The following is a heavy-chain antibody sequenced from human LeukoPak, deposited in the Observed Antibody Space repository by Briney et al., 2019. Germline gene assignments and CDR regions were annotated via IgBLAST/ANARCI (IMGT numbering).Heavy chain of an antibody. D-gene: IGHD4-17*01. J-gene: IGHJ4*02. CDR2: ISGSGGST. V-gene: IGHV3-23*01. CDR1: GFTFSSYA. CDR3: AREEGTVTTRPYDY. Sequence: GGSLRLSCAASGFTFSSYAMSWVRQAPGKGLEWVSAISGSGGSTYYADSVKGRFTISRDNAKNSLYLQMNSLRAEDAAVYYCAREEGTVTTRPYDYWGQGTLVTVSS.